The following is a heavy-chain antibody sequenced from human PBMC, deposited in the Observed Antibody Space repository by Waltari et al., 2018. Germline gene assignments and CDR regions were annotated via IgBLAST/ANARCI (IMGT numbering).Heavy chain of an antibody. CDR2: ISSISSYI. CDR1: GFTFSSYS. CDR3: ATEIGGNGGYYFDY. Sequence: EVQLVESGGGLVKPGGSLRLSCAASGFTFSSYSMNWVRQAPGKGLEWVSSISSISSYIYYADSVKGRFTISRDNAKNSLYLQMNSLRAEDTAVYYCATEIGGNGGYYFDYWGQGTLVTVSS. D-gene: IGHD2-15*01. V-gene: IGHV3-21*01. J-gene: IGHJ4*02.